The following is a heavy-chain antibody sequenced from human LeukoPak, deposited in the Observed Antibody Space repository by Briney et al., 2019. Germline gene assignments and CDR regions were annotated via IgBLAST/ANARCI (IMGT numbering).Heavy chain of an antibody. V-gene: IGHV3-48*01. Sequence: GGSLRLSCAASGFTFSSYSMTWVRQAPGKGLEWVSYISSSSSTIYYADSVKGRFTISRDNAKNSLYLQMNSLRAEDTAVYYCARDRCSSTSCGFDYWGQGTLVTVSS. CDR2: ISSSSSTI. CDR3: ARDRCSSTSCGFDY. D-gene: IGHD2-2*01. J-gene: IGHJ4*02. CDR1: GFTFSSYS.